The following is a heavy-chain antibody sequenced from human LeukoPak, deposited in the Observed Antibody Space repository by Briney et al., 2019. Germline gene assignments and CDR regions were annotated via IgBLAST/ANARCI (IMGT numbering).Heavy chain of an antibody. CDR1: GGSISSSTYY. CDR3: ARDEGYGSGSYFDY. D-gene: IGHD3-10*01. Sequence: SETLSLTCTVSGGSISSSTYYWGWIRQPPGKGLEWIGEINHSGSTNYNPSLKSRVTISVDTSKNQFSLKLSSVTAADTAVYYCARDEGYGSGSYFDYWGQGTLVTVSS. CDR2: INHSGST. V-gene: IGHV4-39*07. J-gene: IGHJ4*02.